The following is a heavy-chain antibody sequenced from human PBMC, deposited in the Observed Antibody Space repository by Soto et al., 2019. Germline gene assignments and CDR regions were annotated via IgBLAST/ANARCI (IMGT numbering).Heavy chain of an antibody. CDR1: GFTFTSYA. J-gene: IGHJ4*02. CDR3: AKHDFWTLYNTRLDS. D-gene: IGHD3-3*01. CDR2: ISGSGGDT. Sequence: HPVGSLRLSCSASGFTFTSYAMSWVRQAPGKGLEWVSGISGSGGDTKSADSVKGRFTISRDNFKNMLYLQMNSLRAEDTAVYYCAKHDFWTLYNTRLDSWGQGTLVTVSS. V-gene: IGHV3-23*01.